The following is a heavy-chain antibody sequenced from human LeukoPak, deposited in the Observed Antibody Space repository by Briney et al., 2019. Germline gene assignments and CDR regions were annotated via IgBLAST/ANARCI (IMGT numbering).Heavy chain of an antibody. D-gene: IGHD3-3*01. J-gene: IGHJ5*02. CDR1: GGSISSSSYY. Sequence: PSETLPLTCTASGGSISSSSYYWGWIRQPPGKGLEWIGSIYYSGSTYYNPSLKSRVTISVDTSKNQFSLKLSSVTAADTAVYYCARSYDFWSGKTTFDPWGQGTLVTVSS. CDR3: ARSYDFWSGKTTFDP. V-gene: IGHV4-39*01. CDR2: IYYSGST.